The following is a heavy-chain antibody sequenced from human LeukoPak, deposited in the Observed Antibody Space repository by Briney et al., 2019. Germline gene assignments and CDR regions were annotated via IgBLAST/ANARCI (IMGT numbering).Heavy chain of an antibody. CDR3: ARSGSYYVYYYYGMDV. J-gene: IGHJ6*02. D-gene: IGHD1-26*01. V-gene: IGHV3-30*04. Sequence: GGSLRLSCAASGFTFRHYTMHWVRQAPGKGLEWVAALSDDGSNKFYADSVKGRFTVSRDNSKNTVYLQMNSLRAEDTAVYYCARSGSYYVYYYYGMDVWGQGTTVTVSS. CDR1: GFTFRHYT. CDR2: LSDDGSNK.